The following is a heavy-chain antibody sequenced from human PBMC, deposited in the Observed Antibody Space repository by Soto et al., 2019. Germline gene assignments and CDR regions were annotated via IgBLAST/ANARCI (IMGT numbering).Heavy chain of an antibody. D-gene: IGHD6-19*01. CDR1: GRPSCSYA. Sequence: PVKVSSEASGRPSCSYATSWSRRSAGQGHEWMGGIIPIFGTANYAQKFQGRVTITADESTSTAYMELSSLRSEDTAVYYCARDNGYSSGWYYFDYWGQGTLVTVSS. CDR2: IIPIFGTA. V-gene: IGHV1-69*13. J-gene: IGHJ4*02. CDR3: ARDNGYSSGWYYFDY.